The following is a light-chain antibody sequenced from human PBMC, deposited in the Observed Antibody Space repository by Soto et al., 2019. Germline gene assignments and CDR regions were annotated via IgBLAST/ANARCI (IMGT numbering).Light chain of an antibody. Sequence: EKVMTQSPATLSASPGERATLSCRASQSISSKLAWYQQRPGQAPRLLIYGASTRATGIPARFSGSGSGTEFTLTISSLQSEYFAVYHCQQYNNWPWTFGQGTKVEIK. J-gene: IGKJ1*01. CDR2: GAS. V-gene: IGKV3-15*01. CDR1: QSISSK. CDR3: QQYNNWPWT.